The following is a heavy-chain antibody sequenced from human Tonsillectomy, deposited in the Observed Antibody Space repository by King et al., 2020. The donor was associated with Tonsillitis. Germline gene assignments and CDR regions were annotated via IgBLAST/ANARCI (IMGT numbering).Heavy chain of an antibody. V-gene: IGHV1-69*01. Sequence: VQLVESGAEVKKPGSSVKVSCKASGGTFSSYAISWVRQAPGQGLEWMGGIIPIFGTANYAQKFQGRVKITADESTSTAYMELGSLRSEDMAVYYCAGEPLCGGDCFLGFDIWGQGTMVTVSS. CDR3: AGEPLCGGDCFLGFDI. CDR2: IIPIFGTA. J-gene: IGHJ3*02. D-gene: IGHD2-21*02. CDR1: GGTFSSYA.